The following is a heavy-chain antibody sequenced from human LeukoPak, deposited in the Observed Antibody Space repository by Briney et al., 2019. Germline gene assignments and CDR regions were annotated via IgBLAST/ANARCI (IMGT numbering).Heavy chain of an antibody. J-gene: IGHJ5*02. V-gene: IGHV1-69*04. D-gene: IGHD3-16*01. CDR1: GGTFSSYA. CDR3: ARTMTPNPWGGDWFDP. Sequence: SVKVSCKASGGTFSSYAISWVRQAPGQGLEWMGRIIPILGIANCAQKFQGRVTITADKSTSTAYMELSSLRSEDTAVYYCARTMTPNPWGGDWFDPWGQGTLVTVSS. CDR2: IIPILGIA.